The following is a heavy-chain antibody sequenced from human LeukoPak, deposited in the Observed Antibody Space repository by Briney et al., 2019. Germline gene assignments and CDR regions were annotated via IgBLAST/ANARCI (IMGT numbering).Heavy chain of an antibody. D-gene: IGHD3-22*01. J-gene: IGHJ4*02. CDR1: GFTVSSNY. CDR2: IYSGGST. Sequence: GGSLRLSCAASGFTVSSNYMSWVRQAPGKGLEWVSVIYSGGSTYYADSVKGRFTISRDNSKNTLYLQMNSLRAEDTAVYYCARVPVRYYYDGSGDYWGQGTLVTVSS. V-gene: IGHV3-53*01. CDR3: ARVPVRYYYDGSGDY.